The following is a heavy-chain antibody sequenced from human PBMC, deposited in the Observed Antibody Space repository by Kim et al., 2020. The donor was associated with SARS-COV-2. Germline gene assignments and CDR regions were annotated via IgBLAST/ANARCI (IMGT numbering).Heavy chain of an antibody. J-gene: IGHJ6*02. CDR1: GYSFTSYW. Sequence: GESPKISCKGSGYSFTSYWIGWVRQMPGKGLEWMGIIYPGDSDTRYSPSFQGQVTISADKSISTAYLQWSSLKASDTAMYYCARPTYYSSSSNYYYYGMDVWGQGTTVTVSS. CDR2: IYPGDSDT. CDR3: ARPTYYSSSSNYYYYGMDV. D-gene: IGHD6-6*01. V-gene: IGHV5-51*01.